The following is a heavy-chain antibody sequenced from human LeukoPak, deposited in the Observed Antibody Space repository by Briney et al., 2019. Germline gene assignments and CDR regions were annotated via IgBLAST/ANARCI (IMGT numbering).Heavy chain of an antibody. Sequence: ASVKVSCKASGGTFSSYAISWVRQAPGQGLEWMGWISAYNGNTNYAQKLQGRVTMTTDTSTSTAYMELRSLRSDDTAVYYCARRVGAAVFDYWGQGTLVTVSS. V-gene: IGHV1-18*01. D-gene: IGHD1-26*01. CDR2: ISAYNGNT. CDR1: GGTFSSYA. CDR3: ARRVGAAVFDY. J-gene: IGHJ4*02.